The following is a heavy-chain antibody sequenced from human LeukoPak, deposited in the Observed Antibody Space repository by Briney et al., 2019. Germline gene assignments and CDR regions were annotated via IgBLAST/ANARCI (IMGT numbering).Heavy chain of an antibody. CDR1: GFTFSSYA. D-gene: IGHD3-22*01. Sequence: GGSLRLSCAASGFTFSSYAMSWVRQAPGKGLEWVSAISGSGDSTYYADSVKGQFTISRDNSKNTLYLQMNSLRAEGTAVYSCAKVKYYYDSSGWSFAYWGQGTLVTVSS. CDR2: ISGSGDST. J-gene: IGHJ4*02. V-gene: IGHV3-23*01. CDR3: AKVKYYYDSSGWSFAY.